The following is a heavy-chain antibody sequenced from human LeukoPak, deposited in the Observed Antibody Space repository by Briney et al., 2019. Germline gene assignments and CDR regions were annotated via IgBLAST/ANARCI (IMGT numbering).Heavy chain of an antibody. J-gene: IGHJ4*02. CDR1: GFTFSTFW. V-gene: IGHV3-74*01. Sequence: GGSLRLSCATSGFTFSTFWMHWVRQAPGKGLVWVSRINHDGSSTNYADSVKGRFTISRDNAKNTLHLQMNSLRAEDTAVYYCVRDWGYDSSGYWQKYFDSWGQGTLVTVSS. CDR3: VRDWGYDSSGYWQKYFDS. CDR2: INHDGSST. D-gene: IGHD3-22*01.